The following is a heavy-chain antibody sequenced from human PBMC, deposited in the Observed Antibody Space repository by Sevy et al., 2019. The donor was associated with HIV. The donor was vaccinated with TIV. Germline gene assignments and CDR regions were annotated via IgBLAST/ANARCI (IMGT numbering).Heavy chain of an antibody. D-gene: IGHD3-10*01. CDR1: GFSFSSYG. CDR3: ARDRDDYAAGRRHPYYYYHGMDV. Sequence: GGSLRLSCAASGFSFSSYGMHWVRQAPGKGLEWLAVIWFDGSNEYYADSVKGRFTISRDIAKNTLYLQMNSLRAEDTAVYYCARDRDDYAAGRRHPYYYYHGMDVWGRGTTVTVSS. CDR2: IWFDGSNE. V-gene: IGHV3-33*01. J-gene: IGHJ6*02.